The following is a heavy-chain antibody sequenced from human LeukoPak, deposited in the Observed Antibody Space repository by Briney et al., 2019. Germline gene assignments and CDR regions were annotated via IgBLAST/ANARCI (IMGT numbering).Heavy chain of an antibody. D-gene: IGHD3-10*01. V-gene: IGHV4-59*01. J-gene: IGHJ6*02. CDR1: GGSISSYY. Sequence: SETLSLTCTVSGGSISSYYWSWIRQPPGKGLEWIGYIYYSGSTNYNPSLKSRVTISVDTSKNRFSLKLSSVTAADTAVYYCARDVLYPAYYGMDVWGQGTTVTVSS. CDR2: IYYSGST. CDR3: ARDVLYPAYYGMDV.